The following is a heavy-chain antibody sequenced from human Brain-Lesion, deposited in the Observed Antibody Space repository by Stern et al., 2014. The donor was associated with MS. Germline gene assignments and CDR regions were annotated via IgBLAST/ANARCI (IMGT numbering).Heavy chain of an antibody. CDR1: GFTFSQAW. CDR2: IKSRTDGRAA. D-gene: IGHD1-1*01. J-gene: IGHJ4*02. Sequence: VQLVESGGGLVKSGGSLRLSCAASGFTFSQAWMGWVRQVPGKGLGWVGPIKSRTDGRAANYAASVKDRFTVSRDNSANMLYLQMNSLTIEDTAVYYCVAGAQLWLWGQGTLVTVSS. CDR3: VAGAQLWL. V-gene: IGHV3-15*01.